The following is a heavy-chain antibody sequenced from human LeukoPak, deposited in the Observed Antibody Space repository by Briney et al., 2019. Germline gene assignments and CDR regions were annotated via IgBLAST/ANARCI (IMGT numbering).Heavy chain of an antibody. CDR3: ARDRSLALGWFDP. CDR1: GGSISSSSYY. CDR2: IYYSGST. V-gene: IGHV4-39*07. J-gene: IGHJ5*02. D-gene: IGHD3-3*02. Sequence: SETLSLTCTVSGGSISSSSYYWGWIRQPPGKGLEWIGSIYYSGSTYYNPSLKSRVTISVDTSKNQFSLKLSSVTAADTAVYYCARDRSLALGWFDPWGQGTLVTVSS.